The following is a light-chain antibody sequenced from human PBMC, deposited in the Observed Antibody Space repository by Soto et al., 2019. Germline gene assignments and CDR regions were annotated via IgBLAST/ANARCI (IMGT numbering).Light chain of an antibody. J-gene: IGLJ1*01. CDR1: SSDIGHYNY. CDR2: DVS. Sequence: QSALTQPASVSGSPGQSITISCTGTSSDIGHYNYVSWYQHHPGRAPKFLIYDVSNRPSGVSNRFSGSKSGNTASLTISALQAEDDADYYCSSYTSSTTPYVFGTGTKLTVL. CDR3: SSYTSSTTPYV. V-gene: IGLV2-14*01.